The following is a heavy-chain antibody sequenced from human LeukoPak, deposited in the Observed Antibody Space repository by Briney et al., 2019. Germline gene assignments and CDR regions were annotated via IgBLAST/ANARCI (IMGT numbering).Heavy chain of an antibody. J-gene: IGHJ4*02. CDR3: ARDRSSGRDHDY. D-gene: IGHD6-19*01. CDR2: INPNSGGT. V-gene: IGHV1-2*02. Sequence: ASVKVSCKASGYTFSGYYMHWVRQAPGQGLEWMGWINPNSGGTNYAQKFQGRVTMTRDTSISTAYMEPSSLRSDDTAVYYCARDRSSGRDHDYWGQGTLVTVSS. CDR1: GYTFSGYY.